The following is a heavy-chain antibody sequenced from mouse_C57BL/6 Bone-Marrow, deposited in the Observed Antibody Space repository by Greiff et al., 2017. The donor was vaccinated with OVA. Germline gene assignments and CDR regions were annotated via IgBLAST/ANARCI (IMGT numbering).Heavy chain of an antibody. J-gene: IGHJ3*01. CDR1: GYTFTSYW. CDR2: IDPSDSYT. D-gene: IGHD2-5*01. Sequence: QVQLQQPGAELVMPGASVKLSCTASGYTFTSYWMHWVKQRPGQGLEWIGEIDPSDSYTNYNQKFKGKSTLTVDKSSSTAYMQLSSLTSEDSAVYYCARVYYSNYFSWFAYWGQGTLVTVSA. V-gene: IGHV1-69*01. CDR3: ARVYYSNYFSWFAY.